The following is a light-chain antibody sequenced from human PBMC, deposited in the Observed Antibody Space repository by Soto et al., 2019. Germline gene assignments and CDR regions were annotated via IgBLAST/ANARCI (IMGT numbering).Light chain of an antibody. V-gene: IGLV2-14*01. CDR2: NVS. J-gene: IGLJ2*01. CDR3: SSYARGSFVL. Sequence: QPVLTQPASVSGSPGQSITISCTGTSSDVGGHNYVSWFQQHPGKVPKLIIYNVSIRPSGISDRFSGSKSGNTASLTISGLQAEDEADYYCSSYARGSFVLFGGGTKLTVL. CDR1: SSDVGGHNY.